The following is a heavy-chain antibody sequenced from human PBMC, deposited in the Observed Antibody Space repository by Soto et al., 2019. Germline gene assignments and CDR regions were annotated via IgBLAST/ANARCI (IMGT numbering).Heavy chain of an antibody. CDR1: GFTFSSYG. CDR3: AKDRGSGWYGGWFDP. D-gene: IGHD6-19*01. CDR2: ISYDGSNK. J-gene: IGHJ5*02. Sequence: GGSLRLSCAASGFTFSSYGMHWVRQAPGKGLEWVAVISYDGSNKYYADSVKGRFTISRDNSKNTLYLQMNSLRAEDTAVYYCAKDRGSGWYGGWFDPWGQGTLVTVSS. V-gene: IGHV3-30*18.